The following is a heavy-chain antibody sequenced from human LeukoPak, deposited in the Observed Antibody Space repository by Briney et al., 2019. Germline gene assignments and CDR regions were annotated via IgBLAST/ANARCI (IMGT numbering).Heavy chain of an antibody. J-gene: IGHJ4*02. CDR3: ARLSVAPPIDYYFDY. D-gene: IGHD2-2*01. CDR2: IYYSGTT. Sequence: PSETLSLTCTVSGGSISSSSYYWGWIRQPPGKGLEWIGRIYYSGTTYYNPSLKSRVTISVDTSKNQFPLKLSSVTAADTAVYYCARLSVAPPIDYYFDYWGQGTLVTVSS. V-gene: IGHV4-39*01. CDR1: GGSISSSSYY.